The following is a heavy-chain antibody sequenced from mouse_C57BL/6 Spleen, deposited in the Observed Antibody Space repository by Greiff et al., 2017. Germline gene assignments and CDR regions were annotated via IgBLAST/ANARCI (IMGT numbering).Heavy chain of an antibody. J-gene: IGHJ2*01. CDR2: INPNYGTT. CDR1: GYSFTDYN. CDR3: ARGRLVTTVVPYGDFDY. V-gene: IGHV1-39*01. Sequence: EVQLQQSGPELVKPGASVKISCKASGYSFTDYNMNWVKQSNGKSLEWIGVINPNYGTTSYNQKFKGKATLTVDQSSSTAYMQLNSLTSEDSAVYYCARGRLVTTVVPYGDFDYWGQGTTLTVSS. D-gene: IGHD1-1*01.